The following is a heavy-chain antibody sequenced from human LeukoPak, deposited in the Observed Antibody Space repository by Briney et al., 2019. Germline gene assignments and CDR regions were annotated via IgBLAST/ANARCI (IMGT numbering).Heavy chain of an antibody. CDR3: ARGVAATIPDY. CDR1: GGSISSYY. J-gene: IGHJ4*02. Sequence: SETLSLTCTVSGGSISSYYWSWIRQPPGKGLEWIGYIYHSGSTYYNPSLKSRVTISVDRSKNQFSLKLSSVTAADTAVYYCARGVAATIPDYWGQGTLVTVSS. D-gene: IGHD5-12*01. CDR2: IYHSGST. V-gene: IGHV4-59*12.